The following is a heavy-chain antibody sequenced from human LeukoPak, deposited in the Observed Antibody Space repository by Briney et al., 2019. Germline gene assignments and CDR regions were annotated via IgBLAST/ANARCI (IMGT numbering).Heavy chain of an antibody. CDR3: ARPPFLRGYSYGF. Sequence: ASVKVSCKASGYTFTGYYMHWVRQAPGQGLEWMGWINPNSGGTNYAQKFQGRVTMTRDTSISTAYMELSRLRSDDTAVYYCARPPFLRGYSYGFWGQETLVTVSS. D-gene: IGHD5-18*01. J-gene: IGHJ4*02. CDR2: INPNSGGT. V-gene: IGHV1-2*02. CDR1: GYTFTGYY.